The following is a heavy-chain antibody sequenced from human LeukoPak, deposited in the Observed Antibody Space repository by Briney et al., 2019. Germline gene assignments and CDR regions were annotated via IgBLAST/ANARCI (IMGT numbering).Heavy chain of an antibody. V-gene: IGHV4-34*01. CDR2: INHSGST. Sequence: PSGTLSLTCAVYGGSFSGYYWSWIRQPPGKGLEWIGEINHSGSTNYNPSLKSRVTISVDTSKNQFSLKLSSVTAADTAVYYCARGVVPAAIRRVGWFDPWGQGTLVTVSS. J-gene: IGHJ5*02. D-gene: IGHD2-2*02. CDR3: ARGVVPAAIRRVGWFDP. CDR1: GGSFSGYY.